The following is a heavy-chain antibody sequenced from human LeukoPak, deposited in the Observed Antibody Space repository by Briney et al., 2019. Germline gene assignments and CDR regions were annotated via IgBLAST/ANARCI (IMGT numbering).Heavy chain of an antibody. V-gene: IGHV3-7*01. J-gene: IGHJ4*02. CDR1: GFTFISYW. CDR3: ARGGDYGDSFDY. D-gene: IGHD4-17*01. Sequence: GGSLRVSCAASGFTFISYWMSWVRQAPGKGLEWVANIKQDGSEEYYVDSVKGRFTISRDNAKNSLYLQMNSLRAEDTAVYYCARGGDYGDSFDYWGQGTLVTVSS. CDR2: IKQDGSEE.